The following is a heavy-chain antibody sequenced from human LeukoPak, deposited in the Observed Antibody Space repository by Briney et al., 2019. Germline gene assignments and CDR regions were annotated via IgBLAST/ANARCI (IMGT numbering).Heavy chain of an antibody. Sequence: PSETLSLTCTVSGGSISSYYWSWIRQPPGKGLELIGYIYYSGSTNYNPSLKSRVTISVDTSKNQFSLKLSSVTAADTAVYYCARDVIAAAGPGGFDYWGQGTLVTVSS. J-gene: IGHJ4*02. CDR2: IYYSGST. CDR3: ARDVIAAAGPGGFDY. V-gene: IGHV4-59*01. D-gene: IGHD6-13*01. CDR1: GGSISSYY.